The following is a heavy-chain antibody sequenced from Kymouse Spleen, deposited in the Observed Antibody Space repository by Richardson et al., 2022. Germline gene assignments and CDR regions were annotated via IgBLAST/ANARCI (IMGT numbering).Heavy chain of an antibody. D-gene: IGHD6-6*01. CDR2: ISYDGSNK. Sequence: QVQLVESGGGVVQPGRSLRLSCAASGFTFSSYGMHWVRQAPGKGLEWVAVISYDGSNKYYADSVKGRFTISRDNSKNTLYLQMNSLRAEDTAVYYCAKDREGQLAGFDYWGQGTLVTVSS. CDR3: AKDREGQLAGFDY. J-gene: IGHJ4*02. V-gene: IGHV3-30*18. CDR1: GFTFSSYG.